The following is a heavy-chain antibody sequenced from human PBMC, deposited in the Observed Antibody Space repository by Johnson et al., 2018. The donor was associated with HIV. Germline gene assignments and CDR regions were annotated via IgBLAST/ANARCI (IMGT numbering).Heavy chain of an antibody. J-gene: IGHJ3*01. D-gene: IGHD4-23*01. Sequence: VQLVESGGGLVQPGGSLRLSCSASGFIVSSNYMSWVRQAPGKGLEWVSIIYSGGNTYYADSVKGRFTISRDSFKNTLYLQMNSLRTEDTAVYYCARGTWLTVVTSPDAFDFWGQGTMVTVSS. CDR2: IYSGGNT. CDR1: GFIVSSNY. CDR3: ARGTWLTVVTSPDAFDF. V-gene: IGHV3-66*01.